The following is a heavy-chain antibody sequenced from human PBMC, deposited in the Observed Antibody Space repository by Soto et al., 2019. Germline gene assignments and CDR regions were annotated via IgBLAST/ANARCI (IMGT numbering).Heavy chain of an antibody. CDR1: GFTFSSYS. Sequence: GSLRLSCAASGFTFSSYSMNWVRQAPGKGLEWVSSISSSSSYTYYPDSVKGRFTISRENAKNSLYLQMNSLRAEDTAVYYCARALVYYDILTGYYIWFDPWGQGTLVTVSS. CDR3: ARALVYYDILTGYYIWFDP. V-gene: IGHV3-21*04. D-gene: IGHD3-9*01. CDR2: ISSSSSYT. J-gene: IGHJ5*02.